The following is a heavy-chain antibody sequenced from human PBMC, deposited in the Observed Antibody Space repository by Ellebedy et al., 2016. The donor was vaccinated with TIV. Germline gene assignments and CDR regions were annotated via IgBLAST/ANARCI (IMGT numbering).Heavy chain of an antibody. D-gene: IGHD5/OR15-5a*01. CDR2: IYHSGST. CDR3: ARGGGVYCFDY. V-gene: IGHV4-30-2*01. CDR1: GGSISSGGYS. Sequence: MPSETLSLTCAVSGGSISSGGYSWSWLRQPPGKALEWIGYIYHSGSTYYNPSPKSRVTISVDRSKNQFSLKVSSVTAADTAVYYCARGGGVYCFDYWGQGALVTVSS. J-gene: IGHJ4*02.